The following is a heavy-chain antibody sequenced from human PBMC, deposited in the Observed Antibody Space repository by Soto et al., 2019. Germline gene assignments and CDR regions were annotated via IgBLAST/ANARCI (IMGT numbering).Heavy chain of an antibody. CDR3: AKIRAIAAAFSDY. J-gene: IGHJ4*02. CDR2: ISVTGAST. D-gene: IGHD6-13*01. V-gene: IGHV3-23*01. CDR1: GLTFSGSA. Sequence: EVQLLESGGGLVQSGGSLRLSCAASGLTFSGSAMSWVRQAPGKGLEWVSSISVTGASTYYADAVQGRFTVSRDNSKDTFCLEMNSVRAEDTAVYFCAKIRAIAAAFSDYWGQGTLVTVSS.